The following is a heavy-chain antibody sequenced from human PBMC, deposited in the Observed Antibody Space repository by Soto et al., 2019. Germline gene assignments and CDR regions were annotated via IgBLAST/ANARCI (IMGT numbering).Heavy chain of an antibody. CDR3: ARDEKYCGGDCYSVGIVNYYYYGMDV. Sequence: ASVKVSCKASGYTFTGYYMHWVRQAPGQGLEWMGWINPNSGGTNYAQKFQGWVTMTRDTSISTAYMELSRLRSDDTAVYYCARDEKYCGGDCYSVGIVNYYYYGMDVWGQGTTVTVS. D-gene: IGHD2-21*02. CDR1: GYTFTGYY. CDR2: INPNSGGT. J-gene: IGHJ6*01. V-gene: IGHV1-2*04.